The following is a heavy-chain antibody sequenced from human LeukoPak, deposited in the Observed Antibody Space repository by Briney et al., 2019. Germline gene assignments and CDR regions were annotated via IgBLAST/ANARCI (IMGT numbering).Heavy chain of an antibody. CDR1: GFPFSFFE. CDR2: ISTSGSPI. CDR3: ARDSVSFDY. J-gene: IGHJ4*02. D-gene: IGHD1-26*01. V-gene: IGHV3-48*03. Sequence: GGSLRLSCAASGFPFSFFEMNWVRQAPGKGLEWVSYISTSGSPIYYADSVKGRFTISRDNAKKSLYLQMNSLRAEDTAVYYCARDSVSFDYWGQGTLVTVSS.